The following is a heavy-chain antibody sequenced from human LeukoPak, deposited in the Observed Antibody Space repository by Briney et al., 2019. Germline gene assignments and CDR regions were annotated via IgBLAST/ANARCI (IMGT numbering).Heavy chain of an antibody. CDR3: AKDQSYYGSGSTDY. J-gene: IGHJ4*02. Sequence: GGSLRLSCAASGFTVSSSYMSWVRQAPGKGLEWVSAISGSGGSTYYADSVKGRFTISRDNSKNTLYLQMNSLRAEDTAVYYCAKDQSYYGSGSTDYWGQGTLVTVSS. D-gene: IGHD3-10*01. CDR1: GFTVSSSY. V-gene: IGHV3-23*01. CDR2: ISGSGGST.